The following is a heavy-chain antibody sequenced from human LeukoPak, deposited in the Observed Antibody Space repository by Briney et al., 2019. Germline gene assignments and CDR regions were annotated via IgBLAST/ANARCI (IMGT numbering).Heavy chain of an antibody. J-gene: IGHJ4*02. D-gene: IGHD2-15*01. CDR2: ISSSGSTI. CDR3: AGGYCSGGSCRDLDY. V-gene: IGHV3-48*03. Sequence: GGAPRLSCAASGFTLSSFEMKWVRPAPGEGGGGVLYISSSGSTIYYADSVKGRFTISRDNAKNSLYLQMNSLRAEDTAVYYCAGGYCSGGSCRDLDYWGQGTLVTVSS. CDR1: GFTLSSFE.